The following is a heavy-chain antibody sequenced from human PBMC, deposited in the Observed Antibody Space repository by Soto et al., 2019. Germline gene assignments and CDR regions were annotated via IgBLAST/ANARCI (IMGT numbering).Heavy chain of an antibody. CDR3: ARHNSQWPNWFDP. V-gene: IGHV1-18*01. J-gene: IGHJ5*02. D-gene: IGHD1-1*01. CDR1: GYTFTSYG. Sequence: QVQLVQSGAEVKKPGASVKVSCKASGYTFTSYGISWVRQAPGQGLEWVGWLSGYDGNTDTAHKFRGRVTMTTDTSTNTAYMDLRSLRSDDTAVYSWARHNSQWPNWFDPWGQGTPVTVSS. CDR2: LSGYDGNT.